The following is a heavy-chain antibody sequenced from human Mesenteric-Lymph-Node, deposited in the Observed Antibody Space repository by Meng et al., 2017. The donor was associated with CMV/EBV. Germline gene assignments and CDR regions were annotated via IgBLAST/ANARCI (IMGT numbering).Heavy chain of an antibody. J-gene: IGHJ2*01. Sequence: GESLKISCAASGFTFSSYEMNWVRQAPGKGLEWVSNISNSSSGITIYYSDSVRGRFGISRDNAKNSLFLQMNSLRAEDTAVYYCARANQPYWYFDLWGRGTLVTVSS. V-gene: IGHV3-48*03. D-gene: IGHD2-2*01. CDR3: ARANQPYWYFDL. CDR2: ISNSSSGITI. CDR1: GFTFSSYE.